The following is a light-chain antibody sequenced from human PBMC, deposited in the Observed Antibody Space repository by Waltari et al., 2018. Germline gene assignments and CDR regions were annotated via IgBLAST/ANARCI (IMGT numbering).Light chain of an antibody. CDR1: QSISNW. CDR2: KAS. CDR3: QQYDNYWT. V-gene: IGKV1-5*03. Sequence: DIQMTQSPSTLSVSVVARVTLTCRASQSISNWLAWYQQKPGKVPKFLIYKASNLESGVPSRFSGSGSGTEFTLTISSLQPDDFATYYCQQYDNYWTFGQGTKVEI. J-gene: IGKJ1*01.